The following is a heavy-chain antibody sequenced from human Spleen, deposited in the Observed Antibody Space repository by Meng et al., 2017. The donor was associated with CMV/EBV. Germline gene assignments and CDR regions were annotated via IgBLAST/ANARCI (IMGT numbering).Heavy chain of an antibody. D-gene: IGHD2-2*01. V-gene: IGHV3-66*02. CDR1: GFTVSSNY. CDR2: IYSGGST. J-gene: IGHJ4*02. Sequence: GESLKISCAASGFTVSSNYMSWVRQAPGKGLEWVSVIYSGGSTYYADSVKGRFTISRDNSKNTLYLQMNSLRAEDTAVYYCARWSGNCSSTSCRYYFDYWGQGTLVTVSS. CDR3: ARWSGNCSSTSCRYYFDY.